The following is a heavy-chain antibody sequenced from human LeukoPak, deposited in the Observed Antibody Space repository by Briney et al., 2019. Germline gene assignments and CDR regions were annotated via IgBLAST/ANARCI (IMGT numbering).Heavy chain of an antibody. Sequence: ASVKVSCKTSGYIFTGYYMHWVRQAPGQGLEWMGRINPNSGGTNYAQKFQGWVTMTRDTSISTAYMELSRLRSDDTAAYYCARDSGEAWDVWGQGTTVTVSS. CDR1: GYIFTGYY. CDR2: INPNSGGT. J-gene: IGHJ6*02. V-gene: IGHV1-2*04. D-gene: IGHD3-10*01. CDR3: ARDSGEAWDV.